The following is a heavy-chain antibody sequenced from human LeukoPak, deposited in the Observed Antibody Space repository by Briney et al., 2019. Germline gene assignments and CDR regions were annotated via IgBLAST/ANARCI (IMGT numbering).Heavy chain of an antibody. D-gene: IGHD6-19*01. CDR1: GFSFSTYT. J-gene: IGHJ4*02. CDR2: ITSTGIYI. CDR3: VRGRVGYSSGWYDY. Sequence: PGGSLRLSCAASGFSFSTYTMNWVRQAPGKGLEWVSSITSTGIYIYYADSVKGRFTISRDNAKNSLYLQMNSLRAEDTAVYYCVRGRVGYSSGWYDYWGQGTLVTVSS. V-gene: IGHV3-21*01.